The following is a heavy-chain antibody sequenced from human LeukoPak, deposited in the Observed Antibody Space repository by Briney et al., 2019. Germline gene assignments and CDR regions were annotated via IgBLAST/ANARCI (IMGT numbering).Heavy chain of an antibody. V-gene: IGHV1-18*01. J-gene: IGHJ4*02. Sequence: ASVRVSCKASGYTFTRYGISWVRQAPGQGLQWLGWISASNGNTNYAQKFRDRVTMSTDTSTGTAYMELRSLRSDDTAVYYCARGYDSSGYVGYWGQGTLVTVSS. CDR2: ISASNGNT. CDR1: GYTFTRYG. D-gene: IGHD3-22*01. CDR3: ARGYDSSGYVGY.